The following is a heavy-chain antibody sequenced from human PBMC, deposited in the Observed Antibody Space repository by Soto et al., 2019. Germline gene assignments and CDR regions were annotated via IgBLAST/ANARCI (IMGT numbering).Heavy chain of an antibody. D-gene: IGHD1-26*01. V-gene: IGHV3-74*01. CDR2: INSDGTAA. J-gene: IGHJ4*02. Sequence: VQLVDSGGGLVQPGGSLTLSCAASGFMFSAYWMNWVRQAPGKGPVWVARINSDGTAAYYADSVKGRFTFSRDNTKNTLYLQMNSLRVEDTAVYYCARDLYSGCDYWGQGTRVTVSS. CDR3: ARDLYSGCDY. CDR1: GFMFSAYW.